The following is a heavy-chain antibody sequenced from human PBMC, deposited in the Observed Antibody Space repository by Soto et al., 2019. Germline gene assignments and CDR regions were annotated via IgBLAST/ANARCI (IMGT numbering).Heavy chain of an antibody. V-gene: IGHV4-61*01. D-gene: IGHD2-2*01. CDR3: AGSPDPRTGTFYYYYATAV. Sequence: QVQLQESGPGLVKPSETLSLTCTVSGGSVSSGSYYWSWIRQPPGKGLEWIGYIYYSGSTNYNPPLKSRVTTSEDPSKNQFPLTLSSVTAAHTAVYYWAGSPDPRTGTFYYYYATAVGGQGTTVTVPS. J-gene: IGHJ6*02. CDR2: IYYSGST. CDR1: GGSVSSGSYY.